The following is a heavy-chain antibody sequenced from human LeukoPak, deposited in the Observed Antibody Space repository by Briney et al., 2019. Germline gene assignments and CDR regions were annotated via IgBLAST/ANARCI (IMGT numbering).Heavy chain of an antibody. J-gene: IGHJ4*02. CDR1: GGSFSGYY. CDR3: AKTDGTGHFDN. V-gene: IGHV4-34*01. D-gene: IGHD1-1*01. CDR2: INHSGST. Sequence: SETLSLTCAVHGGSFSGYYWSWIRQPPGKGLEWIGEINHSGSTNYNPSLKSRVTISVDTPKNQFSLKLSSVTAADTAVYYCAKTDGTGHFDNWGQGTLVTVSS.